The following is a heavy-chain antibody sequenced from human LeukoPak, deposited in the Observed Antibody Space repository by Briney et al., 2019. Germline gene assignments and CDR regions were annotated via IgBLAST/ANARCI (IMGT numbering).Heavy chain of an antibody. CDR1: GFTFSSYG. CDR3: ARETPEYD. CDR2: IWYDGSNK. J-gene: IGHJ4*02. Sequence: GGSLRLSCAASGFTFSSYGMHWVRQAPGKGLEWVAVIWYDGSNKYYADSAKGRFTISRDNAKNSLYLQMNSLRDEDTAVYYCARETPEYDWGQGTLVTVSS. D-gene: IGHD1-14*01. V-gene: IGHV3-33*01.